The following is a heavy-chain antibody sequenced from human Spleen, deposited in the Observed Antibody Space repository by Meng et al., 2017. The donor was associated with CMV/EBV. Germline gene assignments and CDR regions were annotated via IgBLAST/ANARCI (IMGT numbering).Heavy chain of an antibody. J-gene: IGHJ4*02. D-gene: IGHD3-3*01. Sequence: ASVKVSCKVSGYTLTELSMHWVRQAPGKGLEWMGGIDPEDGETVYAQKFQGRVTMTRDTSISTAYRELSSLRSDDTAVYYCARVDFWSGYPPDYWGQGTLVTVSS. CDR2: IDPEDGET. CDR3: ARVDFWSGYPPDY. V-gene: IGHV1-24*01. CDR1: GYTLTELS.